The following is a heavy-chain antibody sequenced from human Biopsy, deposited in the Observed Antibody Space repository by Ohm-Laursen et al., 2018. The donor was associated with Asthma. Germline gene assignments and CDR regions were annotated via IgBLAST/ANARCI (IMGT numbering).Heavy chain of an antibody. J-gene: IGHJ4*01. Sequence: SLRLSCTASGFPFSTYAMSWARQAPGEGLEWVSSISGLSRYKYYSDSLRGRVTISRDNAKSSLHLQMSSLRAEDTAVYFCARDFTIGSGSPFHFWGPGTLVTVSS. V-gene: IGHV3-21*01. CDR1: GFPFSTYA. CDR2: ISGLSRYK. D-gene: IGHD3-10*01. CDR3: ARDFTIGSGSPFHF.